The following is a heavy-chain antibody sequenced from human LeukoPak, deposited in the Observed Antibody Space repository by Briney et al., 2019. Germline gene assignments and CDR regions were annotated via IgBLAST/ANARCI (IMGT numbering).Heavy chain of an antibody. CDR2: ISTSSSYT. V-gene: IGHV3-11*03. CDR1: GFTFSDYY. D-gene: IGHD1-26*01. CDR3: ARPYSGSSPGVVAY. J-gene: IGHJ4*02. Sequence: GGSLRLSCAASGFTFSDYYMSWIRQAPGKGLEWVSYISTSSSYTKYADSVKGRFTISRDNTKNSLFVQMNSLSTEDTAVYYCARPYSGSSPGVVAYWGQGTLVTVSS.